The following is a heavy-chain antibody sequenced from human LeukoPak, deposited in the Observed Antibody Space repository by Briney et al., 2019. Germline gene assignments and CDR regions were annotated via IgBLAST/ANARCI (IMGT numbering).Heavy chain of an antibody. Sequence: SETLSLTCTVSGGSISSYYWSWIRQPPGKGLEWIGYIYYSGSTNYNPSLKSRVTISVDTSKNQFSLKLSSVTAADTAVYYCARDSGSGSYYKSGMGWVYYYYGMDVWGQGTTVTVSS. J-gene: IGHJ6*02. CDR3: ARDSGSGSYYKSGMGWVYYYYGMDV. CDR2: IYYSGST. V-gene: IGHV4-59*01. CDR1: GGSISSYY. D-gene: IGHD3-10*01.